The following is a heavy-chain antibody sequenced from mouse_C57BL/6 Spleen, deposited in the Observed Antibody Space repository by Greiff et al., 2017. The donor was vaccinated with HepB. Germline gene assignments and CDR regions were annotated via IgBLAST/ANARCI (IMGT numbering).Heavy chain of an antibody. V-gene: IGHV5-4*01. D-gene: IGHD1-1*01. CDR2: ISDGGSYT. Sequence: EVQRVESGGGLVKPGGSLKLSCAASGFTFSSYAMSWVRQTPEKRLEWVATISDGGSYTYYPDNVKGRFPISRDNAKYHLYLQMSHLKSEDTAMYYCASDYYGSSYDWYFDVWGTGTTVTVSS. J-gene: IGHJ1*03. CDR1: GFTFSSYA. CDR3: ASDYYGSSYDWYFDV.